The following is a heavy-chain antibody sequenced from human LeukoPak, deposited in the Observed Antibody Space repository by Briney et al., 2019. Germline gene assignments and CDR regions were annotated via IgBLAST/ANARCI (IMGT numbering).Heavy chain of an antibody. J-gene: IGHJ4*02. CDR1: GFTFSSYW. CDR2: INSDGSTT. Sequence: GALRLSCAASGFTFSSYWMHWVRQAPGKGLVWVSRINSDGSTTSYADSVMGRFTISRDNAKNTLYLQMNSLRAEDTAVYYCARVIYSGWEGELSDWGQGTLVTVSS. D-gene: IGHD6-19*01. V-gene: IGHV3-74*01. CDR3: ARVIYSGWEGELSD.